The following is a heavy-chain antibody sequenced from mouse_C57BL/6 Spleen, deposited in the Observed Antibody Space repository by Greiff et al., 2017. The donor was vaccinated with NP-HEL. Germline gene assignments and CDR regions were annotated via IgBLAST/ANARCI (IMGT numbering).Heavy chain of an antibody. J-gene: IGHJ2*01. CDR3: TAFDYVFLYFDY. CDR2: IRLKSDNYAT. V-gene: IGHV6-3*01. Sequence: EVKLMESGGGLVQPGGSMKLSCVASGFTFSNYWMNWVRQSPEKGLEWVAQIRLKSDNYATHYAESVKGRFTISRDDSKSSVYLQMNNLRAEDTGIYYCTAFDYVFLYFDYWGQGTTLTVSS. D-gene: IGHD2-4*01. CDR1: GFTFSNYW.